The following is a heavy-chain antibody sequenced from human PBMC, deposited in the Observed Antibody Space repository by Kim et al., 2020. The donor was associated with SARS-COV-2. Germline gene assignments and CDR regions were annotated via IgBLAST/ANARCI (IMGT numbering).Heavy chain of an antibody. Sequence: SETLSLTCTVSGGSISSGGYYWSWIRQHPGKGLEWIGYIYYSGSTYYNPSLKSRVTISVDTSKNQFSLKLSSVTAADTAVYYCARDRLGSTTVTSDVGMDVWGQGTTVTVSS. CDR3: ARDRLGSTTVTSDVGMDV. J-gene: IGHJ6*02. V-gene: IGHV4-31*03. D-gene: IGHD4-17*01. CDR2: IYYSGST. CDR1: GGSISSGGYY.